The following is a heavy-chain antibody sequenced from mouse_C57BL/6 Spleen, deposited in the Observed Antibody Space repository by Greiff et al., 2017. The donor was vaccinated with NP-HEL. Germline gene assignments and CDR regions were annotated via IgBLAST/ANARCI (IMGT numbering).Heavy chain of an antibody. CDR3: ARWDSSGLFDY. Sequence: VQLQQPGAELVRPGSSVKLSCKASGYTFTSYWMHWVKQRPIQGLEWIGNIDPSDSETHYNQKFKDKATLTVDKSSSTAYMQLSSLTSEDSAVYYWARWDSSGLFDYWGQGTTLTVSS. CDR2: IDPSDSET. D-gene: IGHD3-2*02. V-gene: IGHV1-52*01. J-gene: IGHJ2*01. CDR1: GYTFTSYW.